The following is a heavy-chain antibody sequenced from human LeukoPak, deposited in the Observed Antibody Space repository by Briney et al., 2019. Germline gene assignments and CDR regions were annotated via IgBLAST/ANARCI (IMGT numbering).Heavy chain of an antibody. J-gene: IGHJ6*03. CDR3: ARGDHYYGSGTYHYYYYYMDV. CDR1: GGSFSGYY. V-gene: IGHV4-34*01. CDR2: INHSGGT. D-gene: IGHD3-10*01. Sequence: KTSETLSLTCAVYGGSFSGYYWSWIRQPPGKGLEWIGEINHSGGTNYNPSLKSRVTISVDTSNNQFSLRLSSVTAADTAVYYCARGDHYYGSGTYHYYYYYMDVWGKGTTVTISS.